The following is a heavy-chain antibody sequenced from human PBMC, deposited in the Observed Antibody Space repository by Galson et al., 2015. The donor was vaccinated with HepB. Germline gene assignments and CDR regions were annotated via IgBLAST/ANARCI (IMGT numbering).Heavy chain of an antibody. CDR2: INWNSGST. V-gene: IGHV3-20*04. CDR3: ARPTIVATRWNAFDI. CDR1: GITFDVYG. Sequence: SLRLSCAASGITFDVYGMSWVRQGPGKGLEWVSGINWNSGSTGYADSVRGRFTISRDIAKNSLYLQMNSLRAEDTALYYCARPTIVATRWNAFDIWGQGTMVTVSS. J-gene: IGHJ3*02. D-gene: IGHD5-12*01.